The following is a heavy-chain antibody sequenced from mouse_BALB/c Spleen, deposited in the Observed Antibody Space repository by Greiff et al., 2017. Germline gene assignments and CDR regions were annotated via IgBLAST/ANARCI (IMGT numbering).Heavy chain of an antibody. CDR1: GYTFTSYW. D-gene: IGHD4-1*01. J-gene: IGHJ3*01. CDR3: TKDLTGTGWAD. CDR2: IYPGNSDT. V-gene: IGHV1-5*01. Sequence: VQLKQSGTVLARPGASVKLSCKASGYTFTSYWMHWVKQRAGQGLEWIGAIYPGNSDTSYNQKFKGKSKLTAVTSTSTAYMELSSLKNEDSAVYYSTKDLTGTGWADWGKGTRGTVAA.